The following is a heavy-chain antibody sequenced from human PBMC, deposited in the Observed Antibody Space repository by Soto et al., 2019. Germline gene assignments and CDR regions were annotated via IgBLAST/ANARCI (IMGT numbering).Heavy chain of an antibody. CDR1: GGTFSSYA. Sequence: SVKVSCKASGGTFSSYAISWVRQAPGQGLEWMGGIIPIFGTANYAQKFQGRVTITADESTGTAYMELSSLRSEDTAVYYCARSSPGYYGMDVWGQGTTVTVSS. CDR3: ARSSPGYYGMDV. J-gene: IGHJ6*02. CDR2: IIPIFGTA. D-gene: IGHD6-6*01. V-gene: IGHV1-69*13.